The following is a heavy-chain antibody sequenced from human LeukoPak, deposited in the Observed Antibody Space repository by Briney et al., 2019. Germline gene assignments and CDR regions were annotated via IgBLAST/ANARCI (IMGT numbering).Heavy chain of an antibody. Sequence: GGSLRLSCAASGFTFRDYAVSWVRQAPGKGLEWVSNILNSGDTTQYADSVKGRFTVSRDNSKNTLYLQMDNLRGDDTAVYYCTKDGLRGYDYDYWGQGTLVTVSS. CDR1: GFTFRDYA. J-gene: IGHJ4*02. V-gene: IGHV3-23*01. D-gene: IGHD5-12*01. CDR2: ILNSGDTT. CDR3: TKDGLRGYDYDY.